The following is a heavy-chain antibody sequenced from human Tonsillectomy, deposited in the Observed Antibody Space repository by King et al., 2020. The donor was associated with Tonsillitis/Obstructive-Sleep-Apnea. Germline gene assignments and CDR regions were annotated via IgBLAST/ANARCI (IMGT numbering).Heavy chain of an antibody. J-gene: IGHJ4*02. D-gene: IGHD4-17*01. V-gene: IGHV1-18*01. CDR2: ISAYNGNT. CDR1: GYTFNNCG. Sequence: QLVQAGAEVEKPGASVEVSCKASGYTFNNCGVTWVRQAPGQGLEWMGWISAYNGNTHYAQKFQGRVTMTTDTSTTTAYMELRRLRSDDTAGYYCAKDCDYIVDYWGQGTLVTVSS. CDR3: AKDCDYIVDY.